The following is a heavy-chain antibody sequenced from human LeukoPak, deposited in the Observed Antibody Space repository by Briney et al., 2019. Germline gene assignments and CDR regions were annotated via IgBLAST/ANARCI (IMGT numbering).Heavy chain of an antibody. Sequence: PSETLSLTCTVSGGSISSYYWSWIRQPPGKGLEWIGYIYYSGSTNYNPSLKSRVTISVDTSKNQFSLKLSSVTAADTAVYYCAGDPEGYYFDYWGQGTLVAVSS. CDR3: AGDPEGYYFDY. CDR2: IYYSGST. V-gene: IGHV4-59*12. CDR1: GGSISSYY. J-gene: IGHJ4*02.